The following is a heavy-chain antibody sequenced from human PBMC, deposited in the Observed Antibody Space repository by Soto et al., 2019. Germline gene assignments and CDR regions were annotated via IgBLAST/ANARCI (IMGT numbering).Heavy chain of an antibody. D-gene: IGHD3-10*01. Sequence: GGSLRLSCAASGFTFSSYAMSWVRQAPGKGLEWVSAISVSGSTTYYAASVKGRFTISRDNSKNTLYLKMNSLRAEDTAVYYCAKDVLGFGELLSFDYWGQGTLVTVSS. V-gene: IGHV3-23*01. CDR2: ISVSGSTT. CDR1: GFTFSSYA. J-gene: IGHJ4*02. CDR3: AKDVLGFGELLSFDY.